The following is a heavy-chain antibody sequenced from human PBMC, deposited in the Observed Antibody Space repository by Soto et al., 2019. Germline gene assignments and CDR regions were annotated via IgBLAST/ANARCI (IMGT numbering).Heavy chain of an antibody. J-gene: IGHJ4*02. CDR3: AKVFLATARTPRYFDF. CDR1: GFTFSSYA. V-gene: IGHV3-23*01. CDR2: ISGSGGST. D-gene: IGHD6-13*01. Sequence: GGSLRLSCAASGFTFSSYAMSWVRQAPGKGLEWVSAISGSGGSTYYADSVKGRFTISRDNSKNTLYLQMNSLRAEDTAVYYCAKVFLATARTPRYFDFRCQATLLSLFS.